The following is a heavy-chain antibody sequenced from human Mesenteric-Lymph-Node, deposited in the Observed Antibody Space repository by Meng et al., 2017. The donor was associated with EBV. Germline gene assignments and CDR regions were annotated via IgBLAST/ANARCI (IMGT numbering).Heavy chain of an antibody. D-gene: IGHD3-10*01. Sequence: VQPTKRGQGWLCRSVTRSLTCAGYGGSFCGYFWSWIRQSPGKGLELIGEINHVGSTNYNPSLKIRVTISVDTSKTQFSLQLRSVTAADTAVYYCARGGERSYFEIWGQGTLVTVSS. CDR3: ARGGERSYFEI. J-gene: IGHJ4*02. V-gene: IGHV4-34*01. CDR1: GGSFCGYF. CDR2: INHVGST.